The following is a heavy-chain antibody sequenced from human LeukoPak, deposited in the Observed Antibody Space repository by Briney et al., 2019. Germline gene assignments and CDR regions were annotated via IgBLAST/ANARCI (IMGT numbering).Heavy chain of an antibody. CDR2: IIPIFGSS. V-gene: IGHV1-69*13. D-gene: IGHD5-18*01. CDR3: ARVTHTELSPWFDP. Sequence: SVKLSCRASGGTFNNYAINWVRQAPGQGLEWMGGIIPIFGSSNYAQKFQGRVTITADESTTTAHMELSSLRSEDTAVYYCARVTHTELSPWFDPWGQGTLVTVSS. J-gene: IGHJ5*02. CDR1: GGTFNNYA.